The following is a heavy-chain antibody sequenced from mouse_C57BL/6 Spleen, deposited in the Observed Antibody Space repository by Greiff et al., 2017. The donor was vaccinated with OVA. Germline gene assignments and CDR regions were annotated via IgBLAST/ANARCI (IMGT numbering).Heavy chain of an antibody. V-gene: IGHV1-81*01. CDR1: GYTFTSYG. J-gene: IGHJ4*01. CDR3: ARYPTPYGSSYGAMDY. D-gene: IGHD1-1*01. CDR2: IYPRSGNT. Sequence: VQLQESGAELARPGASVKLSCKASGYTFTSYGISWVKQRTGPGLEWIGEIYPRSGNTYYNEKFKGKATLTADKSSSTAYMELRSLTSEDSAVYFCARYPTPYGSSYGAMDYWGQGTSVTVSS.